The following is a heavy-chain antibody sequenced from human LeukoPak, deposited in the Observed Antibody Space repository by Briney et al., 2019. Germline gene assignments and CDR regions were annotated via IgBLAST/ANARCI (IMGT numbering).Heavy chain of an antibody. V-gene: IGHV1-69*05. CDR1: GGTFSSYA. D-gene: IGHD3-9*01. Sequence: SVKVSXKASGGTFSSYAISWVRQAPGQGLEWMGGIIPIFGTANYAQKFQGRVTITTDESTSTAYMELSSLRSEDTAVYYCARDGGYDILTGYYQRSYYFDYWGQGTLVTVSS. CDR2: IIPIFGTA. J-gene: IGHJ4*02. CDR3: ARDGGYDILTGYYQRSYYFDY.